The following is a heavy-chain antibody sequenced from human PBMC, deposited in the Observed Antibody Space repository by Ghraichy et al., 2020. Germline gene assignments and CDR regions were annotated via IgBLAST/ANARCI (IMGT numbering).Heavy chain of an antibody. J-gene: IGHJ3*02. D-gene: IGHD1-26*01. CDR3: AREILGARHSDAFDM. CDR1: GFIFSTYA. Sequence: GGSLRLSCAASGFIFSTYAMSWVRQAPGKGLVWVSRMNSDGSSTSYADSVKGRFTISRDNAKNTLYLQMNSLRVEDTAVYYCAREILGARHSDAFDMWGQGTMVTVSS. CDR2: MNSDGSST. V-gene: IGHV3-74*01.